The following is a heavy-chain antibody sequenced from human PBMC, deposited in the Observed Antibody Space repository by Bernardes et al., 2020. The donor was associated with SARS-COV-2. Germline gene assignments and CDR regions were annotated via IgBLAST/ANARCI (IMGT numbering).Heavy chain of an antibody. Sequence: ASVKVSCKASGYSFTTYTMHWVRQAPGQRLEWMGWIDAGNGDTKYSQNFQGRVIITRDTSSRIVYMELSSLTFADTAVYYCTRGQQLTYWGQGTLVSVSS. CDR3: TRGQQLTY. J-gene: IGHJ4*01. CDR2: IDAGNGDT. D-gene: IGHD6-13*01. CDR1: GYSFTTYT. V-gene: IGHV1-3*01.